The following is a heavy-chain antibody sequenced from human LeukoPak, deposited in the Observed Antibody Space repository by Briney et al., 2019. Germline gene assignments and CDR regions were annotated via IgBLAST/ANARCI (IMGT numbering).Heavy chain of an antibody. V-gene: IGHV6-1*01. Sequence: SQTLSLTCAISGDSVSSNSAAWNWIRQSPSRGLEWLGRTYYRSKWSNDYAGSVKSRIIINPDTSKNQFSLHLNSVTPEDTAVYYCARRLTQYDCFDPWGQGILVTVSS. CDR3: ARRLTQYDCFDP. D-gene: IGHD2-2*01. CDR2: TYYRSKWSN. J-gene: IGHJ5*02. CDR1: GDSVSSNSAA.